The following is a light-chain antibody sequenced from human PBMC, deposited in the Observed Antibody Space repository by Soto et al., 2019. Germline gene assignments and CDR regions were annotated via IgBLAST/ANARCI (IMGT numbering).Light chain of an antibody. Sequence: EIVLAQSPATLSLSPGERATLSCRASQSVSRHLAWYQQKPGQAPRLLIYDASNRATGIPARFGGSGSGTDFTLTISSLEPEDFAVYYCQQRNNWPPVTFGGGTKVDIK. V-gene: IGKV3-11*01. CDR2: DAS. CDR1: QSVSRH. J-gene: IGKJ4*01. CDR3: QQRNNWPPVT.